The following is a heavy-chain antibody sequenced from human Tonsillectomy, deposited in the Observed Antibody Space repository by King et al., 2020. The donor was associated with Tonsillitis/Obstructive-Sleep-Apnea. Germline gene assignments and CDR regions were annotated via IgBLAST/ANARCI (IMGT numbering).Heavy chain of an antibody. Sequence: VQLVESGAAVKKPGESLRISCQTSGYSFSNYWISWVRQMPGKGLECMGRIDPSDSYTHYSPSFQGHVTISVDVSISTAYLHWSSLKASDSAMYYCARHDEYSSTPPHYWGQGTLVSVSS. J-gene: IGHJ4*02. CDR3: ARHDEYSSTPPHY. CDR2: IDPSDSYT. CDR1: GYSFSNYW. D-gene: IGHD6-19*01. V-gene: IGHV5-10-1*01.